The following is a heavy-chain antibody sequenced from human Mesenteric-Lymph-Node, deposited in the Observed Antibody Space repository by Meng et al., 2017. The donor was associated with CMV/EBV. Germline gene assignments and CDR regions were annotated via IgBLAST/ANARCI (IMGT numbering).Heavy chain of an antibody. J-gene: IGHJ6*02. D-gene: IGHD4-11*01. V-gene: IGHV3-48*04. CDR3: ARPTLVYSMRVGMDV. CDR1: GFTFSSYS. CDR2: ISSSSSTI. Sequence: ETLSLTCAASGFTFSSYSMNWVRQAPGKGLEWVSYISSSSSTIYYADSVKGRFTISRDNAKNSLYLQMNSLRAEDTAVYYCARPTLVYSMRVGMDVWGQGTTVTVSS.